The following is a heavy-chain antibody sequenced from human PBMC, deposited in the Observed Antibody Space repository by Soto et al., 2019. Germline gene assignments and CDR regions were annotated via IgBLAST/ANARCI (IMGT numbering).Heavy chain of an antibody. CDR1: GGTFSSYD. Sequence: APVEVSCKASGGTFSSYDINLLRQATGQGLEWMGCMNPNSGNTGYAQKFQGRVTMTRNTSISTAYMELSSLRSEDTAVYYCARGHSYYDFWSGYYAPSDYWGQGTLVTVSS. CDR3: ARGHSYYDFWSGYYAPSDY. CDR2: MNPNSGNT. V-gene: IGHV1-8*02. D-gene: IGHD3-3*01. J-gene: IGHJ4*02.